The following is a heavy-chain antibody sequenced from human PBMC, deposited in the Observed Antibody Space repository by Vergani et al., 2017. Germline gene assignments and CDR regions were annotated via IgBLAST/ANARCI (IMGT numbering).Heavy chain of an antibody. CDR3: AGRGWGSSVGYFDY. V-gene: IGHV4-31*03. J-gene: IGHJ4*02. CDR2: IYYSGST. D-gene: IGHD6-6*01. Sequence: QVQLQESGPGLVKPSQTLSLTCTVSGGSISSGGYYWSWIRQHPGKGLEWIGYIYYSGSTYYNPSLKSRVSISVETSKNQFSLKRTSVTAADPAVYYCAGRGWGSSVGYFDYWGQGTLVTVSS. CDR1: GGSISSGGYY.